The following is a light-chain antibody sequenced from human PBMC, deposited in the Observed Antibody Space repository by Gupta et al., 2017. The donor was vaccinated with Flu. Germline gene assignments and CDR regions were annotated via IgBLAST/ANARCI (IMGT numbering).Light chain of an antibody. Sequence: PATLPLTPGERATLSCRAGQSSGSDLVWYQQRPGQAPRLLMYDASIRAAGTPARFSGGESGTDFTLTIDSLEPEDFAVYYCQQRDSWPRTFGQGTKVEVK. V-gene: IGKV3-11*01. J-gene: IGKJ1*01. CDR3: QQRDSWPRT. CDR2: DAS. CDR1: QSSGSD.